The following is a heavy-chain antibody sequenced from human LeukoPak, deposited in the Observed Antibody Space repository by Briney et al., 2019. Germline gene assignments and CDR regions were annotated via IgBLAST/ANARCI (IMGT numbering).Heavy chain of an antibody. CDR3: AGYSGTYYYAFDI. V-gene: IGHV4-39*07. D-gene: IGHD1-26*01. J-gene: IGHJ3*02. CDR2: IYYTGST. CDR1: GGSISSSHYY. Sequence: SETLSLTCTGSGGSISSSHYYWGWIRQPPGKGLEWIASIYYTGSTYYNPSLKSRVTISIDTSKNQFSLKLSSVTAADTAVYYCAGYSGTYYYAFDIWGQGTMVTVSS.